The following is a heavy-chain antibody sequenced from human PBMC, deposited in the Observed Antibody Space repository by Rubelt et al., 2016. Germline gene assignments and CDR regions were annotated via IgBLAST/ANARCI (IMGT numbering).Heavy chain of an antibody. CDR3: ARSPRYDFEDNWFDP. CDR2: INHSGGST. J-gene: IGHJ5*02. V-gene: IGHV1-46*01. Sequence: QVQLVQSGAEVKTPGASVKVSCKASGYTFTSYYMHWVRQAPGQGLEWMGIINHSGGSTSYAQKFQGRVTMTREKSTSTVYMELSSLRSEDTAVYYCARSPRYDFEDNWFDPWGQGTLVTVSS. CDR1: GYTFTSYY. D-gene: IGHD3-3*01.